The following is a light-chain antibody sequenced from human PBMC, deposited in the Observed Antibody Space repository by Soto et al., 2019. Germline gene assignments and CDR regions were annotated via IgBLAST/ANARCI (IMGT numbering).Light chain of an antibody. CDR3: CSYTSSSPL. CDR1: SSHVGSYNY. Sequence: QSALTQPASVSGSPGQSITISCTGTSSHVGSYNYVSWYQQHTGKATKLMIYEVSDRPSGISSRFSGSKSGNTASLTISGLQTEDEADYYCCSYTSSSPLFGTGTKLTVL. V-gene: IGLV2-14*01. CDR2: EVS. J-gene: IGLJ1*01.